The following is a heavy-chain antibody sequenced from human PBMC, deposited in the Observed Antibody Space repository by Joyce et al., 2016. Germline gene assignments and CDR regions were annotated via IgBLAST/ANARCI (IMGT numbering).Heavy chain of an antibody. CDR1: GYTFTTYY. V-gene: IGHV1-46*03. CDR3: ARTTGTAIELMGNYGMDV. J-gene: IGHJ6*02. Sequence: QVQLGQSGAEVKKPGTSVKVSCKASGYTFTTYYMHWVRQAPGQGLEWMGIINPSGGSTSYAQKFQCRVTLTRDTSTSTVYMELSSLRSEDTAVYYCARTTGTAIELMGNYGMDVWGQGTTVTVSS. D-gene: IGHD2-21*02. CDR2: INPSGGST.